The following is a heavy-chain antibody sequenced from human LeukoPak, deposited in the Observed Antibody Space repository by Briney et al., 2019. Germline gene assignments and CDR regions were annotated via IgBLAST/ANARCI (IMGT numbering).Heavy chain of an antibody. Sequence: GGSLRLSCAASGFTFSSYAMHWVRQAPGKGLEWVAVISYDGSNKYYADSVKGRFTISRDNSKNTLYLQMNSLRAEDTAVYYCARVGATDYWGQGTLVTVSS. CDR1: GFTFSSYA. CDR3: ARVGATDY. J-gene: IGHJ4*02. V-gene: IGHV3-30*04. D-gene: IGHD1-26*01. CDR2: ISYDGSNK.